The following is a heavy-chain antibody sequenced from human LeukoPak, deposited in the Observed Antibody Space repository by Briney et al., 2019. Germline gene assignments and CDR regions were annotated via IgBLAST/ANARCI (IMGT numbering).Heavy chain of an antibody. D-gene: IGHD2-2*01. Sequence: GASVKLACKASGYTFTSYGIIWVRQAPAQGLEGMGRIIPILGIANYAQKFQGRVTITADKSTCTAYMELSSLRSKDTAVYDCARGYIVVVPAALFDPWGQGTLVTVSS. CDR2: IIPILGIA. J-gene: IGHJ5*02. CDR3: ARGYIVVVPAALFDP. CDR1: GYTFTSYG. V-gene: IGHV1-69*04.